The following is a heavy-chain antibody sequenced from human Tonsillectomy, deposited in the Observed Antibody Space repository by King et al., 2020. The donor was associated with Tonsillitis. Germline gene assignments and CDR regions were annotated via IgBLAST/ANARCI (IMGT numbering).Heavy chain of an antibody. Sequence: VQLVESGGGLVKPGGSLRLSCAASGFTFSSYSMNWVRQAPGKGLEWVSSISSSSSYIYYADSVKGRFTISRDNAKNSLYLQMNSLRAEDTAVYYCARAEDPYYYYGMDVWGQGTTVTVSS. CDR3: ARAEDPYYYYGMDV. V-gene: IGHV3-21*01. J-gene: IGHJ6*02. CDR1: GFTFSSYS. CDR2: ISSSSSYI. D-gene: IGHD2-15*01.